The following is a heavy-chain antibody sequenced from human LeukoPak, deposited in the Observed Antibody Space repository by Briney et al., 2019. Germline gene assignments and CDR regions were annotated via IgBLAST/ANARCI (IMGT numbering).Heavy chain of an antibody. CDR2: IYYSGST. V-gene: IGHV4-39*07. J-gene: IGHJ3*02. CDR1: GGSISSSSYY. CDR3: ARVAADILRGPPGAFDI. Sequence: PSQTLSLTCTVSGGSISSSSYYWGWIRQPPGKGLEWIGSIYYSGSTYYNPSLKSRVTISVDTSKNQFSLKLSSVTAADTAVYYCARVAADILRGPPGAFDIWGQGTMVTVSS. D-gene: IGHD3-3*01.